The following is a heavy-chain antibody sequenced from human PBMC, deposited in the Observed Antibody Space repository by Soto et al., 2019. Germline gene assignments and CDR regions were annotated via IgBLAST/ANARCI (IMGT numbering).Heavy chain of an antibody. V-gene: IGHV3-48*03. J-gene: IGHJ6*02. CDR3: ARDLGGTTYYDFWSGYYTGHYYYYGMDV. D-gene: IGHD3-3*01. CDR1: GFTFSSYE. CDR2: ISSTGTTI. Sequence: EVQLVESGGDLVQPGGSLRLSCAASGFTFSSYEMNWVRQAPGKGLEWVSYISSTGTTIYYADSVKGRFTISRDNAKNSLYLQMNSLRAEDTAVYYCARDLGGTTYYDFWSGYYTGHYYYYGMDVWGQGTTVTVSS.